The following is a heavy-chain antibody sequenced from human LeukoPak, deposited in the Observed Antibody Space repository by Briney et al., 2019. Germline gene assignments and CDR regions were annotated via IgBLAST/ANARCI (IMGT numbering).Heavy chain of an antibody. J-gene: IGHJ1*01. CDR2: IIPIFGTA. CDR3: ARSSLRIVAAGHEYFQH. Sequence: VASVKVSCKASGGTFSSYAISWVRQAPGQGLEWMGGIIPIFGTANYAQKFQGRVTITADKSTSTAYMELSSLRSEDTAVYYCARSSLRIVAAGHEYFQHWGQGTLVTVSS. CDR1: GGTFSSYA. D-gene: IGHD6-13*01. V-gene: IGHV1-69*06.